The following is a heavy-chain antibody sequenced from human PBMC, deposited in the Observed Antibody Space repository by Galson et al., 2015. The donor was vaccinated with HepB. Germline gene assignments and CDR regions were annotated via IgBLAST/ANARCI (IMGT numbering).Heavy chain of an antibody. Sequence: SVKVSCKASGYTFTSYAMHWVRQAPGQRLEWMGWINAGNGNTKYSQKFQGRVTITRDTSASTAYMELSSLRSEDTAVYYCARALYSGSYWGRRGWFDPWGQGTLVTVSS. CDR1: GYTFTSYA. J-gene: IGHJ5*02. V-gene: IGHV1-3*01. D-gene: IGHD1-26*01. CDR3: ARALYSGSYWGRRGWFDP. CDR2: INAGNGNT.